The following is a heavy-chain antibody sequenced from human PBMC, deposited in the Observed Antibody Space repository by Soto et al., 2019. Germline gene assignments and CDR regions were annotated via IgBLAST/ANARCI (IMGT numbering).Heavy chain of an antibody. Sequence: EVQLVESGGGVVQPGGSLRLSCTASGFTFGDYTMHWVRQAPGKGLEWVSLITWDGINIEYADSVRGRFTISRDNSKNSLYLQMNGLRHEDTAFYYCATDGIAWHWGQGTLVTVSS. V-gene: IGHV3-43*01. CDR1: GFTFGDYT. CDR2: ITWDGINI. D-gene: IGHD2-15*01. J-gene: IGHJ4*02. CDR3: ATDGIAWH.